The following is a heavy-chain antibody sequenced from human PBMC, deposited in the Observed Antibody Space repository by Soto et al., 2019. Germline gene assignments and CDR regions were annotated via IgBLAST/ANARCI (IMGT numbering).Heavy chain of an antibody. Sequence: SETLSLTCGVYGGSFSGYYWSWIRQPPGKGLEWIGEVNHSGSTNYNPSLKSRVTISVDTSKNQFSLKLSSVTAADTALYYCARGLITGSHYSGGWYYFDSWGQGTQVTVSS. CDR1: GGSFSGYY. V-gene: IGHV4-34*01. D-gene: IGHD6-19*01. CDR2: VNHSGST. CDR3: ARGLITGSHYSGGWYYFDS. J-gene: IGHJ4*02.